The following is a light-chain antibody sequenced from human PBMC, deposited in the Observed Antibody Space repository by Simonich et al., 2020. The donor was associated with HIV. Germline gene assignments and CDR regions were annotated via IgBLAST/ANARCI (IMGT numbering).Light chain of an antibody. CDR3: AAWDDSLNGWV. V-gene: IGLV1-47*01. CDR2: RNN. CDR1: RSNIGSNY. Sequence: QSVLTQPPSASGTPGQRVTISCSGSRSNIGSNYVYWYQQLPGTAPKLLIYRNNPRPAGVPYRFSGSKSGTSASLAIRGLQSEDEADYYCAAWDDSLNGWVFGGGTKLTVL. J-gene: IGLJ3*02.